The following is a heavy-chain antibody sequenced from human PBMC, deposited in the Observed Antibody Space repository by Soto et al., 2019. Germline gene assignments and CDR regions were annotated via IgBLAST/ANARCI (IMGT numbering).Heavy chain of an antibody. Sequence: QVQLVQSGAEVKEPGSSVKVSCKASGGGNLRDYRTTWVRRAPGQGLEWMGGIIPKLGSANYAQNFQGRVTVTADESTNTVYMELRSLRSDDTAVYYCARGGDGDNLGAVYWGQGTPVTVSS. CDR1: GGGNLRDYR. J-gene: IGHJ4*02. V-gene: IGHV1-69*01. CDR3: ARGGDGDNLGAVY. CDR2: IIPKLGSA. D-gene: IGHD2-21*01.